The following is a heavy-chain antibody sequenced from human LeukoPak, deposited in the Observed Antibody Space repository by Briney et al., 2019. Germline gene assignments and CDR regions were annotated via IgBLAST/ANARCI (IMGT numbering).Heavy chain of an antibody. J-gene: IGHJ6*02. CDR2: ISYDGSNK. CDR3: ARYYDSSGYYHLTNYYYGMDV. V-gene: IGHV3-30*04. Sequence: GGSLRLSCAASGFTFSSYAMHWVRQAPGKGLEWVAVISYDGSNKYYADSVKGRFTISRDNSKNTLYLQMNSLRAEDTAVYYRARYYDSSGYYHLTNYYYGMDVWGQGTTVTVSS. D-gene: IGHD3-22*01. CDR1: GFTFSSYA.